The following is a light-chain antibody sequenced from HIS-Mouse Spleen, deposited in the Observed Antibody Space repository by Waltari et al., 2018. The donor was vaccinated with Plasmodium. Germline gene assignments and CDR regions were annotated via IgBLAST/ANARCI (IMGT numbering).Light chain of an antibody. Sequence: EIVMTQSPATLSVSPGERATRSCRASQSLSSNLAWYQQKPGQAPRLLIYGASTRATGIPARFSGSGSGTEFTLTISSLQSEDFAVYYCQQYNNWSFTFGPGTKVDIK. J-gene: IGKJ3*01. V-gene: IGKV3-15*01. CDR2: GAS. CDR1: QSLSSN. CDR3: QQYNNWSFT.